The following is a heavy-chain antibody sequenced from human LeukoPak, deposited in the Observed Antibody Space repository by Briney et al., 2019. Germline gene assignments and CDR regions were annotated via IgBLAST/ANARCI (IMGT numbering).Heavy chain of an antibody. CDR1: GGSISSGSYY. CDR2: IYTSRST. CDR3: ARDRLRLGLLWFGGGGIDP. D-gene: IGHD3-10*01. Sequence: SETLSLTCTVSGGSISSGSYYWSWIRQPAGKGLEWIGRIYTSRSTNYNPSLKSRVTISVDTSKNQFSLKLSSVTAADTAVYYCARDRLRLGLLWFGGGGIDPWGQGTLVTVSS. J-gene: IGHJ5*02. V-gene: IGHV4-61*02.